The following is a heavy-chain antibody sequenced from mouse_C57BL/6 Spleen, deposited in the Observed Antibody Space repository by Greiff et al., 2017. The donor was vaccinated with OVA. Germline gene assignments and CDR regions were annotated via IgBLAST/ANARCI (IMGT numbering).Heavy chain of an antibody. CDR2: IHPNSGST. V-gene: IGHV1-64*01. CDR3: PINYGDEGFAY. D-gene: IGHD2-13*01. Sequence: QVQLQQPGAELVKPGASVKLSCKASGYTFTSYWMHWVKQRPGQGLEWIGMIHPNSGSTNYNEKFKSKATMTVDKSSSTAYMQLSSLTSEDSAVYYWPINYGDEGFAYWGKGTLVTVSA. J-gene: IGHJ3*01. CDR1: GYTFTSYW.